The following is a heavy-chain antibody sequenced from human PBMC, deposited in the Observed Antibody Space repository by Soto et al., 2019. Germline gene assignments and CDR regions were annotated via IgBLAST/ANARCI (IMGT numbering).Heavy chain of an antibody. CDR1: GFTFSNYA. V-gene: IGHV3-30*18. Sequence: HPGGSLRLSCAASGFTFSNYAMHWVRQAPGKGLEWVAVISYDGSNKYYADSVKGRFTISRDNSKNTLYLQMNSLRAEDSAVYYCAKGKFRPIFGVFEARDVWGQGTTVTVSS. J-gene: IGHJ6*02. CDR3: AKGKFRPIFGVFEARDV. CDR2: ISYDGSNK. D-gene: IGHD3-3*01.